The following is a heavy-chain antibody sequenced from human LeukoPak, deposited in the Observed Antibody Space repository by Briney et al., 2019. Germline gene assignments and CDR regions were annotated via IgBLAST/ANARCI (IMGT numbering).Heavy chain of an antibody. V-gene: IGHV4-59*01. D-gene: IGHD3-3*01. CDR2: IYYSGST. J-gene: IGHJ4*02. CDR3: ARGYSDYDFWSGYPPFLDY. CDR1: GGSISSYY. Sequence: SETLSLTCTVSGGSISSYYWSWIRQPPGKGLEGIGYIYYSGSTNYNPSLKSRVTISVDTSKNQFSLKLSSVTAADTAVYYCARGYSDYDFWSGYPPFLDYWGQGTLVTVSS.